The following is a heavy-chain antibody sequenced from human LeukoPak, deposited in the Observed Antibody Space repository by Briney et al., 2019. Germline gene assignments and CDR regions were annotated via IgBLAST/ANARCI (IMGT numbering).Heavy chain of an antibody. Sequence: GGSLRLSCAASGFTFDDYGMSWVRQAPGKGLEWVSGINWNGGSTGYADSVKGRFTISRDNAKNSLYLQMDSLRAEDTAVYYCATYSTSSGAFDFWGQGTLVTVSS. V-gene: IGHV3-20*04. CDR3: ATYSTSSGAFDF. CDR1: GFTFDDYG. D-gene: IGHD6-6*01. CDR2: INWNGGST. J-gene: IGHJ3*01.